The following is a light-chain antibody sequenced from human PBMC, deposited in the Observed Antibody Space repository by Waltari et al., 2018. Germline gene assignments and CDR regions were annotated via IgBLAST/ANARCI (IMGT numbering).Light chain of an antibody. CDR2: DAS. CDR1: QSVSSY. J-gene: IGKJ4*01. V-gene: IGKV3-11*01. Sequence: EILLTQSPATLSLSPGERATLSCRASQSVSSYLAWYQQKPGQAPRLLIYDASDRATGIPARFSGSGSGTDFTLTISNLEPEDSAVYYCQQRSRWPLTFGGGTKVEIK. CDR3: QQRSRWPLT.